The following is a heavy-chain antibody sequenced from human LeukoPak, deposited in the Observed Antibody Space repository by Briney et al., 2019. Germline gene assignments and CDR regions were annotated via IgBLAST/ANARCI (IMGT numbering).Heavy chain of an antibody. CDR3: XXXRXYYGMDV. CDR1: GFTFSSYW. V-gene: IGHV3-7*01. J-gene: IGHJ6*02. CDR2: IKQDGSEK. Sequence: GGSLRLSCAASGFTFSSYWMSWVRQAPGKGLEWVANIKQDGSEKYYVDSVKGRFTISRDNAKNSLYLQMNSLRAEDTAVYYCXXXRXYYGMDVWGQGTTVTVSS.